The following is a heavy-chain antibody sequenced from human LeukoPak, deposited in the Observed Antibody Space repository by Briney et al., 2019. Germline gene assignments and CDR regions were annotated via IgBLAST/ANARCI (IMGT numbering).Heavy chain of an antibody. CDR1: GFTFSSYG. J-gene: IGHJ4*02. Sequence: SGGSLRLSCAASGFTFSSYGMHWVRQAPGKGLEWVAVIWYDGSNKYYADSVKGRFTISRDNSKNTLYLQMNSRRAEDTAVYYWGRDDYGTTDYWGQGALVTVPS. CDR2: IWYDGSNK. D-gene: IGHD4-17*01. CDR3: GRDDYGTTDY. V-gene: IGHV3-33*01.